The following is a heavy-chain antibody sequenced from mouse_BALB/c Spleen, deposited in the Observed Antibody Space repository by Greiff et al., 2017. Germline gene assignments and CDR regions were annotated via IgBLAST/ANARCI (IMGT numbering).Heavy chain of an antibody. CDR3: ARWGYYGYDLYYAMDY. CDR2: INPYNDGT. Sequence: VQLKESGPELVKPGASVKMSCKASGYTFTSYVMHWVKQKPGQGLEWIGYINPYNDGTKYNEKFKGKATLTSDKSSSTAYMELSSLTSEDSAVYYCARWGYYGYDLYYAMDYWGQGTSVTVSS. D-gene: IGHD2-2*01. CDR1: GYTFTSYV. J-gene: IGHJ4*01. V-gene: IGHV1-14*01.